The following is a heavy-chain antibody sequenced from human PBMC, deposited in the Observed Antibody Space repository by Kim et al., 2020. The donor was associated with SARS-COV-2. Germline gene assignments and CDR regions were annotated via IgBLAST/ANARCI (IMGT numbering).Heavy chain of an antibody. V-gene: IGHV3-23*01. J-gene: IGHJ3*02. Sequence: GGSLRLSCAASGFTFSSYAMSWVRQAPGKGLEWVSAISGSGGSTYYADSVKGRFTISRDNSKNTLYLQMNSLRAEDTAVYYCAKVLGTDEWLSPLWAFDIWGQGTMVTVSS. D-gene: IGHD3-3*01. CDR3: AKVLGTDEWLSPLWAFDI. CDR1: GFTFSSYA. CDR2: ISGSGGST.